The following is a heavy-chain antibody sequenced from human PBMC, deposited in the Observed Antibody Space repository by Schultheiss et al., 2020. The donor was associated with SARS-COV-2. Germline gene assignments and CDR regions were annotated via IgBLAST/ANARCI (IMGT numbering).Heavy chain of an antibody. CDR2: ISYDGSNK. J-gene: IGHJ4*02. Sequence: GGSLRLSCAASGFTFSSYAMHWVRQAPGKGLEWVAVISYDGSNKYYADSVKGRFTISRDNSKNTLYLQMNSLRAEDTAVYYCARLIVVVTAIQVPLDYWGQGTLVTVSS. CDR3: ARLIVVVTAIQVPLDY. D-gene: IGHD2-21*02. V-gene: IGHV3-30*01. CDR1: GFTFSSYA.